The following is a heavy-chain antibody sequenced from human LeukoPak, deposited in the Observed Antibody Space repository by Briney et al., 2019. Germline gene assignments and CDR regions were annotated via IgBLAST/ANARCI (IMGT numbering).Heavy chain of an antibody. Sequence: ASVKVSCKTSGYTFTGYYMHWVRQAPGQGLEWMGGIIPIFGTANYAQKFQGRVTITTDESTSTAYMELSSLGSEDTAVYYCARHAYYYDSSGYYPYWGQGTLVTVSS. J-gene: IGHJ4*02. CDR2: IIPIFGTA. D-gene: IGHD3-22*01. CDR1: GYTFTGYY. CDR3: ARHAYYYDSSGYYPY. V-gene: IGHV1-69*05.